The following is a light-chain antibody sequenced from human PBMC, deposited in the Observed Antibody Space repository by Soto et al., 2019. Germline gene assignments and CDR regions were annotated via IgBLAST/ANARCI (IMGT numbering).Light chain of an antibody. CDR2: GAS. CDR1: QSVRSNY. J-gene: IGKJ1*01. CDR3: QQYGSSPQT. V-gene: IGKV3-20*01. Sequence: EIVLSQSPGTLSLSPGERATLSCRASQSVRSNYFAWYQQKPGQAPRRLIYGASTRATGIPDRFSGSGSGTDFTLTISRLEPEDFAVYYCQQYGSSPQTFGQGTKVDIK.